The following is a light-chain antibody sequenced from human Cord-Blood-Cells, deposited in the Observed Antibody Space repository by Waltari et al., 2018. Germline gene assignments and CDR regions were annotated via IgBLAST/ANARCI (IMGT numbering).Light chain of an antibody. Sequence: QSALTQPASVSGSPGQSITISCTGTSSDVGGYNYVSWYQQHQGKAPKLIIYEVSNRPSGVSNRFSGSKSGNTASLTISGLQAEDEADYYCSSYTSSSTLVFGTGTKVTVL. CDR1: SSDVGGYNY. CDR3: SSYTSSSTLV. J-gene: IGLJ1*01. V-gene: IGLV2-14*01. CDR2: EVS.